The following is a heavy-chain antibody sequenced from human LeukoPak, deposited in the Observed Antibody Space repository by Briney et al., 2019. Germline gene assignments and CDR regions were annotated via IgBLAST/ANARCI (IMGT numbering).Heavy chain of an antibody. Sequence: GGSLRLSCAASGFTFSSYGMHWVRQAPGKGLEWVAVISYDGSNKYYADSVKGRFTISRDNSKNTLYLQMNSLRAEDTAVYYCAKDLPLTTEPDAFDTWGQGTMVTVSS. J-gene: IGHJ3*02. D-gene: IGHD4-17*01. CDR2: ISYDGSNK. V-gene: IGHV3-30*18. CDR3: AKDLPLTTEPDAFDT. CDR1: GFTFSSYG.